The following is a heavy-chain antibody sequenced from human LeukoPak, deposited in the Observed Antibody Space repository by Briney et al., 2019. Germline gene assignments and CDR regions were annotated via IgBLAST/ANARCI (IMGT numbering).Heavy chain of an antibody. V-gene: IGHV4-4*07. J-gene: IGHJ4*02. D-gene: IGHD3-22*01. CDR2: IYTSGST. CDR3: ARDGYYYDSSGYYEKMYYFDY. Sequence: PSEPLSLTCTVSGGSISTYYWSWIRQPAGKGLEWIGRIYTSGSTNYNPSLKSRVTMSVDTSKNQFSLKRSSVTAADTAVYYCARDGYYYDSSGYYEKMYYFDYWGQGTLVTVSS. CDR1: GGSISTYY.